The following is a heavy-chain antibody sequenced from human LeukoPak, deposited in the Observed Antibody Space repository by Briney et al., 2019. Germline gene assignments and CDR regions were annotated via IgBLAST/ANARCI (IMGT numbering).Heavy chain of an antibody. J-gene: IGHJ5*01. V-gene: IGHV3-11*06. D-gene: IGHD1-14*01. CDR1: EFTFSDYY. Sequence: PGGSLRLSCAASEFTFSDYYMSWIRQAPGKGLEWVSYISSSSSGYTKYADSVKGRFTISRDNAKNSLYLQMNSLRAEDMAVYYCVAGNGRDSWGQGTLVTVSS. CDR2: ISSSSSGYT. CDR3: VAGNGRDS.